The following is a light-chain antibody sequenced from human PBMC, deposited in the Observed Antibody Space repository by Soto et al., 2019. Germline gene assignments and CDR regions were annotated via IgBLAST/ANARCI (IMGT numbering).Light chain of an antibody. CDR1: QSVSSGS. J-gene: IGKJ3*01. CDR2: GAS. Sequence: EIVLTQSPGTLSLSPGERATLPCRASQSVSSGSLAWYQHKPGQAPRLLIYGASSRATGIPERFSGSGSGTDFTLTISRLEPEDFAVYYCQQYGSSFTFGPGTKVDIK. CDR3: QQYGSSFT. V-gene: IGKV3-20*01.